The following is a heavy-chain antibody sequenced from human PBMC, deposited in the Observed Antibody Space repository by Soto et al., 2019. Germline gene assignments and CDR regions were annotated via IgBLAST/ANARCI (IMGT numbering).Heavy chain of an antibody. D-gene: IGHD3-9*01. Sequence: SXTLSLTCTVSGGSISSYYWSWIRQPPVKGLEWIGYIYYSGSTNYNPSLKSRVTISVDTSKNQFSLKLSSVTAADTAVYYCARHVPYFDWLDFDYWGQGTLVTVSS. CDR2: IYYSGST. CDR3: ARHVPYFDWLDFDY. V-gene: IGHV4-59*08. J-gene: IGHJ4*02. CDR1: GGSISSYY.